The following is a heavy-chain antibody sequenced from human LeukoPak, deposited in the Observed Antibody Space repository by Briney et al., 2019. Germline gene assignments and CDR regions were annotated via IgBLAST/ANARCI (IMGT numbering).Heavy chain of an antibody. CDR2: IRGSGGST. Sequence: GGSLLLSCAASGLPFISYAMSWVRQAPGKGLEWVSAIRGSGGSTYYADAVKGRFTISRDNSKNTLYLQMNSLRAEDTAVYYCAKDPAVVIQEAPLPYWGQGTLVTVSS. CDR3: AKDPAVVIQEAPLPY. D-gene: IGHD3-22*01. J-gene: IGHJ4*02. V-gene: IGHV3-23*01. CDR1: GLPFISYA.